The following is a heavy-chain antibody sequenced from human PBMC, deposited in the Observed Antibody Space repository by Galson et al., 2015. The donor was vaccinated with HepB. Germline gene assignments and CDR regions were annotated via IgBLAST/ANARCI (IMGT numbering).Heavy chain of an antibody. Sequence: SLRLSCAASGFTFSSYWMSWVRQAPGKGLEWVANIKQDGSEKYYVDSVKGRFTISRDNAKNSLYLQMNTLRAEDTAVYYCARETLRTDMVRGVTHKHNAFDIWGQGTMVTVSS. CDR3: ARETLRTDMVRGVTHKHNAFDI. V-gene: IGHV3-7*03. CDR2: IKQDGSEK. J-gene: IGHJ3*02. CDR1: GFTFSSYW. D-gene: IGHD3-10*01.